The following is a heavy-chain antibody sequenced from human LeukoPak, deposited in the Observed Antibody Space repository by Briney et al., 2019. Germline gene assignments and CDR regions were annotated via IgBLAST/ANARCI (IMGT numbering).Heavy chain of an antibody. CDR2: IWYDGSDK. CDR1: GFAFSSYG. CDR3: ARGSSYNEGGGYYYAFDY. D-gene: IGHD3-22*01. Sequence: GRSLRLSCTASGFAFSSYGMHSVRQAPGKGLEWVAHIWYDGSDKYYTDSVKGRFTISRDNSKNTLSLQMNSLRAEDTAEYYCARGSSYNEGGGYYYAFDYWGQGTLVTVSS. V-gene: IGHV3-33*01. J-gene: IGHJ4*02.